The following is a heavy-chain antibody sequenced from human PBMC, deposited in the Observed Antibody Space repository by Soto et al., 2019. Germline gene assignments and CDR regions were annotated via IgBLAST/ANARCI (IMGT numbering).Heavy chain of an antibody. CDR3: ARDDSGWDY. J-gene: IGHJ4*02. CDR2: ISRGGGTI. V-gene: IGHV3-48*03. CDR1: GFTFSSYE. D-gene: IGHD5-12*01. Sequence: LRLSCAASGFTFSSYEMNWVRQAPGKGLEWVSYISRGGGTIYYADSVKGRFTISRDNAKNSLYLQMNSLRAEDTAVYYCARDDSGWDYWGQGTLVTVSS.